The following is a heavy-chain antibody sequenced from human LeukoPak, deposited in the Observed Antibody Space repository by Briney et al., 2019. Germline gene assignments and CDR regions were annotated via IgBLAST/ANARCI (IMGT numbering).Heavy chain of an antibody. J-gene: IGHJ4*02. CDR1: GGTFSGYA. V-gene: IGHV1-69*04. D-gene: IGHD3-22*01. CDR2: IIPILGIA. CDR3: ARETRMNYYDSSGYRALIDY. Sequence: SVKVSCKASGGTFSGYAISWVRQAPGQGLEWMGRIIPILGIANYAQKFQGRVTITADKSTSTAYMELSSLRSEDTAVYYCARETRMNYYDSSGYRALIDYWGQGTLVTVSS.